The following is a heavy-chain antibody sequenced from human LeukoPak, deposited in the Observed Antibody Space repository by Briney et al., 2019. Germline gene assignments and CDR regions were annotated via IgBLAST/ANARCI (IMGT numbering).Heavy chain of an antibody. CDR1: GLTFSSYA. Sequence: PGGSLRLSCAASGLTFSSYAMSWVPRAPGKGLKGVSGISGNGGGTYYADSVKGRFTISRDNSKNTLYLQMNSLKTEDTAVYFCAGEKDGGNYFDSWGQGTLVTVSS. CDR3: AGEKDGGNYFDS. CDR2: ISGNGGGT. D-gene: IGHD4-23*01. V-gene: IGHV3-23*01. J-gene: IGHJ4*02.